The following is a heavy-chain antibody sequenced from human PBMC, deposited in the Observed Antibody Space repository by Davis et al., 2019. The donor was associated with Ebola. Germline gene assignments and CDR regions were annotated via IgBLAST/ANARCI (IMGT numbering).Heavy chain of an antibody. V-gene: IGHV3-30*03. J-gene: IGHJ4*02. CDR1: GFTFSSYG. Sequence: GESLKISCAASGFTFSSYGMHWVRQAPGKGLEWVAVISYDGSNKYYADSVKGRFTISRDNSKNTLYLQMNSLRAEDTAVYYCARDIARDWGQGTLVTVSS. CDR2: ISYDGSNK. D-gene: IGHD2-15*01. CDR3: ARDIARD.